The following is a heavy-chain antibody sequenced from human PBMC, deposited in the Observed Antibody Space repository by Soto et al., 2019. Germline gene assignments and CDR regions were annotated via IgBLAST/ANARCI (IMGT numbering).Heavy chain of an antibody. CDR3: ARDVTMVRGVFDY. CDR1: GFTFSSYA. J-gene: IGHJ4*02. V-gene: IGHV3-30-3*01. CDR2: ISYDGSNK. Sequence: PGGSLRLSCAASGFTFSSYAMHWVRQAPGKGLEWVAVISYDGSNKYYADSVKGRFTISRDNSKNTLYLQMNSLRAEDTAVYYCARDVTMVRGVFDYWGQGTLVTVSS. D-gene: IGHD3-10*01.